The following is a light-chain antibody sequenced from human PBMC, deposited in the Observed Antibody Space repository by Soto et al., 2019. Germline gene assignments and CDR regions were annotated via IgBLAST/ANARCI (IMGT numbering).Light chain of an antibody. J-gene: IGKJ1*01. CDR1: QSVSSSY. V-gene: IGKV3-20*01. CDR3: QQYGSSPLT. Sequence: EIVLTQSPGTLSLSPGERATLSCRASQSVSSSYLAWYQQKPGQAPRLLIYGASSMATGIPDRFSGSGSGTEFTLTISRLEPEDFAVYYCQQYGSSPLTFGQGTKVEIK. CDR2: GAS.